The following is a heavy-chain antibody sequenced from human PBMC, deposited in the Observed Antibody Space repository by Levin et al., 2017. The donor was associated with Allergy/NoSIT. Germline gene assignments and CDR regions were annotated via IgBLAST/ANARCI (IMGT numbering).Heavy chain of an antibody. Sequence: ASVKVSCKASGYTFTDYGLSWVRQVPGQGLEWMGWISTYNGNKNYAPKFQERLTMTTDTPTSTAYMELRSLRSDDTAVYYCVRSFQQQGPYYSHYGMDVWGQGTTVTVSS. D-gene: IGHD3-22*01. CDR3: VRSFQQQGPYYSHYGMDV. CDR1: GYTFTDYG. V-gene: IGHV1-18*01. CDR2: ISTYNGNK. J-gene: IGHJ6*02.